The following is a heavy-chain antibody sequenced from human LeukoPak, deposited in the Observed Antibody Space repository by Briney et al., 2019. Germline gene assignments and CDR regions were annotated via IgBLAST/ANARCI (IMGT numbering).Heavy chain of an antibody. J-gene: IGHJ2*01. D-gene: IGHD2-15*01. CDR1: GGSISSGGYY. V-gene: IGHV4-31*03. CDR2: IYYSGST. Sequence: SETLSLTCTISGGSISSGGYYWSWICQHPGKGLEWIGYIYYSGSTYYNPSLKSRVTISVDTSKNQFSLKLSSVAAADTAVYYCAREVVVAALIRYFDLWGRGTLVTISS. CDR3: AREVVVAALIRYFDL.